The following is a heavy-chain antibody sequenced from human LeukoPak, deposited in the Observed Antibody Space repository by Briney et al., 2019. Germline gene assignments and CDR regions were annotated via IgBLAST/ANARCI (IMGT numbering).Heavy chain of an antibody. Sequence: PSETLSLTCAVHGESSFSNYYWSWIRQTPGGALEWIGEINHSGYTNYNPSLKSRVTLSIDTSKNQFSLRLNSVTAADTAVYYCSRQVVGNDYWGQGTLVTVSS. CDR2: INHSGYT. V-gene: IGHV4-34*01. J-gene: IGHJ4*02. CDR1: GESSFSNYY. D-gene: IGHD3-22*01. CDR3: SRQVVGNDY.